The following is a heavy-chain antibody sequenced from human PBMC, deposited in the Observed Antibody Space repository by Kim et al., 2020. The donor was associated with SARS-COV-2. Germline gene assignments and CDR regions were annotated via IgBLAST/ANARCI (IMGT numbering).Heavy chain of an antibody. J-gene: IGHJ4*02. D-gene: IGHD6-19*01. CDR1: GGSVSSGSYY. CDR3: ARATREGAVAGTGYYFDY. CDR2: IYYSGST. V-gene: IGHV4-61*01. Sequence: SETLSLTCTVSGGSVSSGSYYWSWIRQPPGKGLEWIGYIYYSGSTNYNPSLKSRVTISVDTSKNQFSLKLSSVTAADTAVYYCARATREGAVAGTGYYFDYWGQGTLVTVSS.